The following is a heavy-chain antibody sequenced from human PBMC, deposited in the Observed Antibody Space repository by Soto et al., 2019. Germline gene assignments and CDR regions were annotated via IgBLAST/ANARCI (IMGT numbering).Heavy chain of an antibody. CDR1: GGSISSYC. Sequence: PSETLSLTCTASGGSISSYCWSWIRQPPGKGLEWIGYIHYSGSTNYNPSLKSRVTISVDTSKNQFSLKLSSVTAADTAVYYCAGSGSSPYYYYYGMDVWGQGTTVT. CDR2: IHYSGST. CDR3: AGSGSSPYYYYYGMDV. V-gene: IGHV4-59*01. D-gene: IGHD3-10*01. J-gene: IGHJ6*02.